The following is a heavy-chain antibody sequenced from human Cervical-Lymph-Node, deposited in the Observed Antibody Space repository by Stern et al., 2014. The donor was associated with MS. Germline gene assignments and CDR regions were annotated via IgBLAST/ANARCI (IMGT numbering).Heavy chain of an antibody. D-gene: IGHD6-6*01. CDR1: GDSVSSNSAT. CDR3: ARDVSSSPDAFDI. V-gene: IGHV6-1*01. CDR2: TCHRSMWYY. J-gene: IGHJ3*02. Sequence: QVQLVQSGPGLVKPSHTLSLTCAISGDSVSSNSATWSWLTPSPSRDLEWLGRTCHRSMWYYDYAISVKSRVTISPDTSKNQFSLRRNSVTPEDTAVYYCARDVSSSPDAFDIWGQGTMVIVSS.